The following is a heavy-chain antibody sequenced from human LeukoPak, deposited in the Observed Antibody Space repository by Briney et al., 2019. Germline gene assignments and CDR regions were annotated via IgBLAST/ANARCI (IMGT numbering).Heavy chain of an antibody. J-gene: IGHJ4*02. D-gene: IGHD3-3*01. CDR2: IYPGDPDT. CDR3: ARHSKSIFGVVIPFDY. CDR1: GYSFTSYW. Sequence: GESLKISCKGSGYSFTSYWIGWVRQMPGKGLEWMGIIYPGDPDTRYSPSFQGQVTISADKSISTAYLQWSSLKASDTAMYYCARHSKSIFGVVIPFDYWGQGTLVTVSS. V-gene: IGHV5-51*01.